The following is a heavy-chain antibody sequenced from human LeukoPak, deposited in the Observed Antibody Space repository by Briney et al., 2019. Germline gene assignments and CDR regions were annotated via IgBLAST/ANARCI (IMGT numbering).Heavy chain of an antibody. J-gene: IGHJ4*02. Sequence: SETLSLTCTVSGVSISSYYWSWIRQPPGKGLEWIGYVYYSGSTSYNPSLKSRVIISVDTSKNQFSLKLRSVTAADTAVYYCARGISHYYYPDYWGQGNPGHRLL. CDR2: VYYSGST. V-gene: IGHV4-59*01. CDR3: ARGISHYYYPDY. CDR1: GVSISSYY. D-gene: IGHD3-10*01.